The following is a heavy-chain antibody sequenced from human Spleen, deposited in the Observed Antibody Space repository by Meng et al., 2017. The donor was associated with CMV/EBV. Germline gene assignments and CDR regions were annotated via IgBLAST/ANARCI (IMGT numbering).Heavy chain of an antibody. V-gene: IGHV4-39*07. Sequence: ESLKISCPVSGDSITSTNYYWGWIRQPPGKGLEWIGRIYYSGTTYYNPSLKSRITISVDTSKNQFSLKLTSVTAADTAVYYCAVDTAVIIANSQAFHIWGQGTMVTVSS. CDR3: AVDTAVIIANSQAFHI. CDR2: IYYSGTT. D-gene: IGHD5-18*01. CDR1: GDSITSTNYY. J-gene: IGHJ3*02.